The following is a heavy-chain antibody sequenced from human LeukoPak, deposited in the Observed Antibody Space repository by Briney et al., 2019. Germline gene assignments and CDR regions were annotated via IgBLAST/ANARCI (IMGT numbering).Heavy chain of an antibody. CDR2: IYSGGST. J-gene: IGHJ3*02. Sequence: PGGSLRLSCAASEFSVGSNYMTWVRQAPGKGLEWVSLIYSGGSTYYADSVKGRFTISRDNAKNSLYLQMNSLRAEDTAVYYCARDRGTYYYDSTSHYDAFDIWGQGTMVTVSS. V-gene: IGHV3-66*01. D-gene: IGHD3-22*01. CDR3: ARDRGTYYYDSTSHYDAFDI. CDR1: EFSVGSNY.